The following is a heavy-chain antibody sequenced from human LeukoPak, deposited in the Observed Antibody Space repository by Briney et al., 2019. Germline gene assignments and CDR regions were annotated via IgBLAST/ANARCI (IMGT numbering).Heavy chain of an antibody. D-gene: IGHD2-2*01. CDR2: INSGSSTI. J-gene: IGHJ6*03. Sequence: GGSLRLSCAASGFTFSTYTMNWVRQAPGKGLEWVSYINSGSSTIYYADSVKGRFTISRDNAKNSLYLQMNSLRAEDTAVYYCARARIVVVPAAMSARRYYYYMDVWGKGTTVTVSS. CDR3: ARARIVVVPAAMSARRYYYYMDV. V-gene: IGHV3-48*01. CDR1: GFTFSTYT.